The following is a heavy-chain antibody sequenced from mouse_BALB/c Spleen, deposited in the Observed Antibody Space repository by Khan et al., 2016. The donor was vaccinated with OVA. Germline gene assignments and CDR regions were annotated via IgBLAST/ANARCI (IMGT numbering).Heavy chain of an antibody. CDR2: ISTYYGAA. Sequence: VELVESGAELVRPGVSVKISCKGSGYTFTDYAMHWVKQSHAKSLEWLGVISTYYGAANYNQKFKGKATMTVDKSSSTAYMELARLTSEDSAIYYCARSHSGFAYWGQGTLVTVS. CDR3: ARSHSGFAY. J-gene: IGHJ3*01. CDR1: GYTFTDYA. V-gene: IGHV1S137*01.